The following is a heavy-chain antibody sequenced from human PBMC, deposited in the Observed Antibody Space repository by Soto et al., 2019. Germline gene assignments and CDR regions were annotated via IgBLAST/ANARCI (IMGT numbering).Heavy chain of an antibody. Sequence: GGSLRLSCAASGFTSSSYWMHWVRQAPGKGLVWVSRISNDGTSTNYADSVKGRFTISRDNAKNTVYLEMNSLRAEDTAVYYCSRDWYYYDTSDHFSADAFDIWGQGTTVTVSS. CDR1: GFTSSSYW. CDR3: SRDWYYYDTSDHFSADAFDI. D-gene: IGHD3-22*01. V-gene: IGHV3-74*01. CDR2: ISNDGTST. J-gene: IGHJ3*02.